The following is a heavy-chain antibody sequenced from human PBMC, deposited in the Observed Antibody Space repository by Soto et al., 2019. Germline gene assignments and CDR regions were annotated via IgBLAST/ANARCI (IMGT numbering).Heavy chain of an antibody. D-gene: IGHD3-10*01. V-gene: IGHV3-21*01. CDR2: ISGSSSYI. J-gene: IGHJ6*02. CDR3: ARGNYFAMDV. Sequence: EVQLVESGGGLVKPGGSLRLSCAASGFTFSRYSMNWVRQAPGKGLEWVSSISGSSSYIYFADSVKGRFTVSRDNAKNSLYLQMNSLRAEDTAVYYCARGNYFAMDVWGQGTTVTVS. CDR1: GFTFSRYS.